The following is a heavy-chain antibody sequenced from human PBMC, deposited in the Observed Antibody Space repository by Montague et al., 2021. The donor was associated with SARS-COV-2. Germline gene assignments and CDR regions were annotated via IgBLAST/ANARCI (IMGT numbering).Heavy chain of an antibody. CDR2: IYYSGST. D-gene: IGHD2-15*01. CDR3: GGSRYYVY. CDR1: GGSISTYY. Sequence: SETRSLTCSVSGGSISTYYWSWIRQPPGKGLEWIGYIYYSGSTNYNPSLKSRVTISIDTSKNQFSLELSSVTAADMAVYYTGGSRYYVYWGQGTLVTVSS. V-gene: IGHV4-59*01. J-gene: IGHJ4*02.